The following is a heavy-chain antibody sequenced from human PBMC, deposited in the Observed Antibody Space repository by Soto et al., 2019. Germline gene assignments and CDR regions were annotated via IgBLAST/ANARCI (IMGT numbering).Heavy chain of an antibody. Sequence: GGSLRLSCAASGFTFSSYAMSWVRQAPGKGLEWVSAISGSGGSTYYADSVKGRFTISRDNSKNTLYLQMNSLRAEDTAVYYCAKGDYDFWSGYHFDYWGQGTLVTVSS. CDR2: ISGSGGST. V-gene: IGHV3-23*01. CDR3: AKGDYDFWSGYHFDY. D-gene: IGHD3-3*01. J-gene: IGHJ4*02. CDR1: GFTFSSYA.